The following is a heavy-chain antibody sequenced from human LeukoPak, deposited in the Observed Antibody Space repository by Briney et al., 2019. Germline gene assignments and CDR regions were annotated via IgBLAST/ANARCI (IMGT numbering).Heavy chain of an antibody. D-gene: IGHD2-21*01. Sequence: GGSLRLSCVASGFTFSGYWMSWVRQAPGKGLEWVANINQDGSEISYADSVKGRFTISRDNARNSLYLQMNSLRAEDTAVYYCARGPSYCGDNCYYYFDNWGQGTLVIVSS. J-gene: IGHJ4*02. V-gene: IGHV3-7*01. CDR1: GFTFSGYW. CDR3: ARGPSYCGDNCYYYFDN. CDR2: INQDGSEI.